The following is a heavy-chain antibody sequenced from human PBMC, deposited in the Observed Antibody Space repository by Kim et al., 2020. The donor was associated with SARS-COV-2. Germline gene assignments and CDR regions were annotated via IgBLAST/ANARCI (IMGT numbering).Heavy chain of an antibody. Sequence: SYADSVKGRFTISRDNAKNTLYLQMNSLRADDTAVYYCARVSSSWYGIDVWGQGTTVTVSS. J-gene: IGHJ6*02. CDR3: ARVSSSWYGIDV. V-gene: IGHV3-74*01. D-gene: IGHD6-13*01.